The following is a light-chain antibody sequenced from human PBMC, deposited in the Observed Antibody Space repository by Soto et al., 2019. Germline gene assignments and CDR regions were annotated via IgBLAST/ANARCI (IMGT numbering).Light chain of an antibody. Sequence: EIVMTQSPATLSVSPGVRATLSCRASQSISDTLAWYQQKPGQAPRLLIYSASRGATGFPARFSGSGSGTDFTLTISSLQPEDFATYYCQQSYSTPITFGQGTRLEIK. V-gene: IGKV3-15*01. J-gene: IGKJ5*01. CDR3: QQSYSTPIT. CDR2: SAS. CDR1: QSISDT.